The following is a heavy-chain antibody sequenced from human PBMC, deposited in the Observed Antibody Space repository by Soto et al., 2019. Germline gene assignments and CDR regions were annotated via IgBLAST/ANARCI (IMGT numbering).Heavy chain of an antibody. CDR2: IFYSGTT. CDR1: GGSINSGGYY. CDR3: ARSVDP. J-gene: IGHJ5*02. Sequence: SETLSLTCTVSGGSINSGGYYWSRIRQHPGKGLEWIGYIFYSGTTYYNPSLKSRVTISVDTSKNQFSLRLTSVTAADTAVYYCARSVDPWGQGTLVTVSS. V-gene: IGHV4-31*03.